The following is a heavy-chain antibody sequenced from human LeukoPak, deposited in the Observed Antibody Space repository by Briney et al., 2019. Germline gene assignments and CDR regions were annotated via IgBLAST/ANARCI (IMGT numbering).Heavy chain of an antibody. CDR2: MNPNSGNT. J-gene: IGHJ4*02. V-gene: IGHV1-8*01. D-gene: IGHD2-15*01. Sequence: GASVKVSCKASGYTFTSYDINWVRQATGQGLEWMGWMNPNSGNTGYAQEFQGRVTMTRNTSISTAYMELSSLRSEDTAVYYCARRRIRDSKVDYWGQGTLVTVSS. CDR1: GYTFTSYD. CDR3: ARRRIRDSKVDY.